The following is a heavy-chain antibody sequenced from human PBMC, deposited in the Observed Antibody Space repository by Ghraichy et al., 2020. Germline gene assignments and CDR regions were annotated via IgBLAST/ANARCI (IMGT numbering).Heavy chain of an antibody. CDR1: GFTFGTYA. Sequence: GRSLRLSCAASGFTFGTYAMGWVRQAPGKGLEWVATISGGAGTNTFFGGSVEGRFTISRDTSQNTVYLQMNSLRAGDTAVYYCAREHTSTWFLFDYWGQGTLVTVSS. V-gene: IGHV3-23*01. J-gene: IGHJ4*02. CDR2: ISGGAGTNT. D-gene: IGHD6-13*01. CDR3: AREHTSTWFLFDY.